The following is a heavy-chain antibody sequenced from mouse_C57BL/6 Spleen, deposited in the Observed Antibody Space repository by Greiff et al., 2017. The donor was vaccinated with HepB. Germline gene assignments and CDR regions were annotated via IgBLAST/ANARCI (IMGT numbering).Heavy chain of an antibody. Sequence: EVKLQQSGPELVKPGASVKMSCKASGYTFTDYNMHWVKQSHGKSLEWIGYINPNNGGTSYNQKFKGKATLTVNKSSSTAYMELRSLTSEDSAVYYCARRENYYGSSSYWYFDVWGTGTTVTVSS. CDR1: GYTFTDYN. CDR2: INPNNGGT. V-gene: IGHV1-22*01. CDR3: ARRENYYGSSSYWYFDV. D-gene: IGHD1-1*01. J-gene: IGHJ1*03.